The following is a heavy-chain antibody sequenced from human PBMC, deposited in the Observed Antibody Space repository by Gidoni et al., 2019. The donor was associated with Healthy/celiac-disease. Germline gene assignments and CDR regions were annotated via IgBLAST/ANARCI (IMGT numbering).Heavy chain of an antibody. D-gene: IGHD1-26*01. CDR1: GFTCSSYA. Sequence: EVQLLESGGGLVQPGGSLRLSCAASGFTCSSYAMSWVRQAPGKGLDWVSAISGSGGSTYYADAVKGRFTSSRDNSKNTLYLQMNSLRADDTAVYYCAKGYSVSPNDAFDIWGQGTMVTVSS. CDR2: ISGSGGST. J-gene: IGHJ3*02. V-gene: IGHV3-23*01. CDR3: AKGYSVSPNDAFDI.